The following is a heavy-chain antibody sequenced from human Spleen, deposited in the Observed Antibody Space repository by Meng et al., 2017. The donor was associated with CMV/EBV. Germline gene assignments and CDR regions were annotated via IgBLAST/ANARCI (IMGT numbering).Heavy chain of an antibody. D-gene: IGHD2-21*01. CDR3: ATSSGGEDFDY. CDR2: IYYSGST. CDR1: GGSVSSGSYY. V-gene: IGHV4-61*01. J-gene: IGHJ4*02. Sequence: CNVSGGSVSSGSYYWSWIRQPPGKGLEWIGYIYYSGSTNYNPSLKSRVTISVDTSKNQFSLKLSSVTAADTAVYYCATSSGGEDFDYWGQGTLVTVSS.